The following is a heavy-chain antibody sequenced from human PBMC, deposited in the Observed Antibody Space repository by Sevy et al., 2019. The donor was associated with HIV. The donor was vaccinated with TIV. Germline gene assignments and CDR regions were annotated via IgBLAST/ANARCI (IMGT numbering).Heavy chain of an antibody. CDR2: IIPIFGTA. Sequence: ASVKVSCKASGGTFSSYAISWVRQAPGQGLEWMGGIIPIFGTAKYAQKFQGRVTITADESTSTAYMELSSLRSEDTAVYYCARDLNYYDSSGYHTFDYWGQGTLVTVSS. CDR3: ARDLNYYDSSGYHTFDY. CDR1: GGTFSSYA. J-gene: IGHJ4*02. V-gene: IGHV1-69*13. D-gene: IGHD3-22*01.